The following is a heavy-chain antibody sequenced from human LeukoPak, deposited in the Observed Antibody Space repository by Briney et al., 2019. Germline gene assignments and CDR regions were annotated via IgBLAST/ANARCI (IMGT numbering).Heavy chain of an antibody. J-gene: IGHJ6*03. Sequence: GGSLRLSCAASGFTFSSYSMNWVRQAPGKGLEWVSSISSSSSYIYYADSVKGRFTISRDNAKNSLYQQMNSLRAEDTAVYYCARALTGTTAGYYYYYMDVWGKGTTVTVSS. D-gene: IGHD1-7*01. CDR3: ARALTGTTAGYYYYYMDV. CDR2: ISSSSSYI. CDR1: GFTFSSYS. V-gene: IGHV3-21*01.